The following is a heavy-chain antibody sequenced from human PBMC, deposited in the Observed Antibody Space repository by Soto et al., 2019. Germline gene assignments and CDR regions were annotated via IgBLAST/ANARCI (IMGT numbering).Heavy chain of an antibody. J-gene: IGHJ4*02. Sequence: QVQLQESGPGLIKPSETLSLTCTVSGDSVTSSSYHWTWIRQPPVKGLEWIGQTGTTNYNPSLKSRITISVHTSKNQFPLSLSSVTAADTAVYYCAVFRAGAGGNGYWGQGTQVTVSS. CDR2: QTGTT. CDR1: GDSVTSSSYH. CDR3: AVFRAGAGGNGY. D-gene: IGHD6-19*01. V-gene: IGHV4-61*01.